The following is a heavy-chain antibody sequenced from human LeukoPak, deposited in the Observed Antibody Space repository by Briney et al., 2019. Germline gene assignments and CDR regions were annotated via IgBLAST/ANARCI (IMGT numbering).Heavy chain of an antibody. CDR1: GGSISSSSYY. CDR3: AREIAGLYGSGSYPDY. D-gene: IGHD3-10*01. CDR2: IYYSGST. V-gene: IGHV4-39*02. Sequence: SETLSLTCTVSGGSISSSSYYWGWIRQPPGKGLEWIGSIYYSGSTYYNPSLKSRVTISVDTSKNQFSLKLSSVTAADTAVYYCAREIAGLYGSGSYPDYWGQGTLVTVSS. J-gene: IGHJ4*02.